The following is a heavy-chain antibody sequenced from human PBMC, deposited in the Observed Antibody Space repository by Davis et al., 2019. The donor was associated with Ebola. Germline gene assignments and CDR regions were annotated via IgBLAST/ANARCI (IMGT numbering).Heavy chain of an antibody. CDR2: IDNDGGGT. CDR1: GLTFTNSW. CDR3: ATVFDY. Sequence: PGGSLRLSCAVSGLTFTNSWIHWVRQAPGKGLAWVSRIDNDGGGTSYADSVKGRFTISRDNAKNTVYLQMNSLRADDTAVYYCATVFDYWGQGTLVTVSS. V-gene: IGHV3-74*01. J-gene: IGHJ4*02.